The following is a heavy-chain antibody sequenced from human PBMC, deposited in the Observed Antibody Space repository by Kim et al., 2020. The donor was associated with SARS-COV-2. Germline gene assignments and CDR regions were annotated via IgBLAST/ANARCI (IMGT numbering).Heavy chain of an antibody. V-gene: IGHV4-4*07. CDR2: IYPSGSA. Sequence: SETLSLTCTVSGGSISSYYWSWIRQPAGKGLEWIGRIYPSGSANYNPSLKSRVTMSLDTSKNQFSLKVSSVTAADSAVYYCAREEGYMYGFSGTSYFDFWGQGTLVTVSS. D-gene: IGHD5-18*01. CDR1: GGSISSYY. CDR3: AREEGYMYGFSGTSYFDF. J-gene: IGHJ4*02.